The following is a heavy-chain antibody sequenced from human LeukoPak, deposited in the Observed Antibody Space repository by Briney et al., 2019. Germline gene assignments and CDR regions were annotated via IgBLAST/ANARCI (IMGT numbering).Heavy chain of an antibody. D-gene: IGHD4-17*01. CDR2: IYSGGST. CDR3: AKDRDYGDYSAYGMDV. CDR1: GFTVSSNY. J-gene: IGHJ6*02. Sequence: GGSLRLSCAASGFTVSSNYMSWVRQAPGKGLEWVSVIYSGGSTYYADSVKGRFTISRDNSKNTLYLQMNSLRAEDTAVCYCAKDRDYGDYSAYGMDVWGQGTTVTVSS. V-gene: IGHV3-53*05.